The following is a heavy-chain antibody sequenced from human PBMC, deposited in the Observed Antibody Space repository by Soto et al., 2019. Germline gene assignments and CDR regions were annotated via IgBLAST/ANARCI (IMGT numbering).Heavy chain of an antibody. D-gene: IGHD2-8*01. CDR3: VRGVYDSTGPHFDY. CDR2: IYYSGST. Sequence: TLSLTCTVSGGSISSGGYYWSWIRQHPGKGLEWIGYIYYSGSTYYNPSLKSRVTISVDTSKNQFSLKLSSVTAADTAVYYCVRGVYDSTGPHFDYWGQGTRVTVSS. J-gene: IGHJ4*02. CDR1: GGSISSGGYY. V-gene: IGHV4-31*03.